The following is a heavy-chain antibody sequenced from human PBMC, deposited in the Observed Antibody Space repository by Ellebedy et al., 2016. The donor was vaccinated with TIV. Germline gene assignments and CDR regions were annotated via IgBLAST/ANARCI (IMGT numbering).Heavy chain of an antibody. V-gene: IGHV1-2*02. CDR1: GYTFTGYY. CDR3: ARAQYSSGWYGDY. J-gene: IGHJ4*02. CDR2: INPNSGGT. Sequence: ASVKVSXXASGYTFTGYYMHWVRQAPGQGLEWMGWINPNSGGTNYAQKFQGRVTMTRDTSISTAYMELSRLRSDDTAVYYCARAQYSSGWYGDYWGQGTLVTVSS. D-gene: IGHD6-19*01.